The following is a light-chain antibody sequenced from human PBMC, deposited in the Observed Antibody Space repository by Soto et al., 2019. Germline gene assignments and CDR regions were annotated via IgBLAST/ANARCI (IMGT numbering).Light chain of an antibody. CDR1: QRLSASD. CDR2: GVS. J-gene: IGKJ5*01. Sequence: EIVLTQSPGTLSLSPGQRATLSCRASQRLSASDIAWYQQKPGQAPKFLIYGVSSRATGIPDRFSGSGSGTDFTLTISRLEPEDFAVYHCQQYGNSPLITFGQGTRLEIK. CDR3: QQYGNSPLIT. V-gene: IGKV3-20*01.